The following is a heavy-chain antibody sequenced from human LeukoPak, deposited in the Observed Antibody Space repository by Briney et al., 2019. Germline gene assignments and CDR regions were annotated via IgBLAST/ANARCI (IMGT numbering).Heavy chain of an antibody. CDR1: GGTFSSYA. CDR3: ARDNYAGANWFDP. J-gene: IGHJ5*02. D-gene: IGHD1-7*01. CDR2: IIPIFGTA. V-gene: IGHV1-69*05. Sequence: GASVKVSCKASGGTFSSYAISWVRQAPGQGREWMGGIIPIFGTANYAQKFQGRVTITTDESTSTAYMELSSLRSEDTAVYYCARDNYAGANWFDPWGQGTLVTVSS.